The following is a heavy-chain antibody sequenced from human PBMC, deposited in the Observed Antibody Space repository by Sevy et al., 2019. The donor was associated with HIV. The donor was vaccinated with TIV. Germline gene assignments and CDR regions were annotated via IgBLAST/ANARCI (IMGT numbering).Heavy chain of an antibody. Sequence: GGSLRLSCAASGFTFSGYYMSWIRQAPGKGLEWVSYISSRSSCTNYADSVRGRFTISRDNAKNPLYLQMNSLRAEDTAVYYCARDRIAAADHYFDYWGQGSLVTVSS. V-gene: IGHV3-11*06. J-gene: IGHJ4*02. CDR3: ARDRIAAADHYFDY. CDR2: ISSRSSCT. CDR1: GFTFSGYY. D-gene: IGHD6-13*01.